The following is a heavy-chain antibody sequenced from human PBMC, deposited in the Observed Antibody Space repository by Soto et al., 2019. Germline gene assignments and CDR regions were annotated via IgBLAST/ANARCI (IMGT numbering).Heavy chain of an antibody. V-gene: IGHV1-46*01. CDR2: INPHGGST. CDR3: ARSSGGNFGIIIEGSNWFDP. CDR1: GDTFTSYY. J-gene: IGHJ5*02. D-gene: IGHD3-3*01. Sequence: ASVKVSRKAPGDTFTSYYLNWVRQAPGQGLEWMGVINPHGGSTKYAQKFQGRITMTRDTSRSTVYVELSSLRSDDTAIYYCARSSGGNFGIIIEGSNWFDPWGQGTLVTVSS.